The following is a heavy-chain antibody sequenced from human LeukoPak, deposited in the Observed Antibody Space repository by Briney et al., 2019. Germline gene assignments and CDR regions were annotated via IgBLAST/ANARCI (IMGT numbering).Heavy chain of an antibody. J-gene: IGHJ5*02. V-gene: IGHV1-18*01. D-gene: IGHD6-19*01. CDR1: GYTFTSYG. CDR2: ISAYNGNT. Sequence: ASVKVSCKASGYTFTSYGISWVRQAPGQGLEWMGWISAYNGNTNYAQKFQGRVTMTRDTSISTAYMELSRLRSDDTAVYYCAPSIRSGWYGGDNWFDPWGQGTLVTVSS. CDR3: APSIRSGWYGGDNWFDP.